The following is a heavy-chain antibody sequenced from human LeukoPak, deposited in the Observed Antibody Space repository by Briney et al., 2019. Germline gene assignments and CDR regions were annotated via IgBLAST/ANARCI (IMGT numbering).Heavy chain of an antibody. Sequence: PGGSLRLSCAASGFTFSSYSMNWVRQAPGKGLEWVSSISSSSSYIYYADSVKGRFTISRDNAKNSLYLQMDSLRAEDTAVYYCARAGLPRPFDPWGQGTLVTVSS. CDR3: ARAGLPRPFDP. J-gene: IGHJ5*02. V-gene: IGHV3-21*01. CDR2: ISSSSSYI. CDR1: GFTFSSYS.